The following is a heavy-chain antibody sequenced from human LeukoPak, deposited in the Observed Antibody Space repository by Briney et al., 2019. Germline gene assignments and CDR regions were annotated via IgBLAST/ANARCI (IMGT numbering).Heavy chain of an antibody. CDR3: ARGGFGEAYYYYYYMDV. Sequence: GGSLRLSCAASGFTFSSYEMNWVRQAPGKGLEWVSIIYSGGSTFYADSVKGRFTISRDNSKNTLYLQMNSLRAEDTAVYYCARGGFGEAYYYYYYMDVWGKGTTVTVSS. CDR1: GFTFSSYE. D-gene: IGHD3-10*01. J-gene: IGHJ6*03. CDR2: IYSGGST. V-gene: IGHV3-53*01.